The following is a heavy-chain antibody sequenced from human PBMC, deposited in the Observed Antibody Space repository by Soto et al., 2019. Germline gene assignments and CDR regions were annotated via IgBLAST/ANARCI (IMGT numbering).Heavy chain of an antibody. Sequence: QVQLQESGPGLVKPSQTLSLTCTVSGGSISSGGYYWSWIRHHPGKGLEWIGYTYYRGSTYYNPALMSRFTISVDTSKNQFSLKLSSVTASDTAVYYCARSSHSTVTPFDYWGQGTLVTVSS. CDR2: TYYRGST. CDR1: GGSISSGGYY. D-gene: IGHD4-17*01. CDR3: ARSSHSTVTPFDY. V-gene: IGHV4-31*03. J-gene: IGHJ4*02.